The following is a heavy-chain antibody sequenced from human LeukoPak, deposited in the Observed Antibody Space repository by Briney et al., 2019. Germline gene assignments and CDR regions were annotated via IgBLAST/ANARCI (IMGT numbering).Heavy chain of an antibody. D-gene: IGHD2-2*01. J-gene: IGHJ4*02. Sequence: ASVKVSCKASGYTFTNYGVTWMRQAPGQGLEWMGWISAYNGNTKYAQKLQGRVTMTTDTSTSTAYMELRSLRSDDTAVYYCASDVGYCRSTSCYGLYYWGQGTLVTVSS. V-gene: IGHV1-18*01. CDR3: ASDVGYCRSTSCYGLYY. CDR2: ISAYNGNT. CDR1: GYTFTNYG.